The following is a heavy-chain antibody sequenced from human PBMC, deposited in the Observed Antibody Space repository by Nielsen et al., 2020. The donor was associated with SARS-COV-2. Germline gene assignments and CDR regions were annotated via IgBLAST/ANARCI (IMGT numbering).Heavy chain of an antibody. CDR3: ARVAGTPPVSYSYFDL. CDR1: GFIVSSNY. J-gene: IGHJ2*01. D-gene: IGHD6-19*01. V-gene: IGHV3-11*05. Sequence: GESLKISCAASGFIVSSNYMSWIRQAPGKGLEWVAQMSGSSSYIHYADSVKGRYTISKDSAKNSLYLQMNSLRAEDTAVYYCARVAGTPPVSYSYFDLWGRGTLVTVSS. CDR2: MSGSSSYI.